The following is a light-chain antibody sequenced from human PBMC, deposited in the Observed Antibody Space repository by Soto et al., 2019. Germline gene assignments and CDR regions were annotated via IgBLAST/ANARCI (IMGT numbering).Light chain of an antibody. CDR1: SSDVGGYNY. V-gene: IGLV2-14*01. Sequence: QSVLTQPASVSGSPGRSITISCTGTSSDVGGYNYVSWYQQHPGKAPKLMIYDVSNRPSGVSNRFSGSKSGNTASLTISGLQAEDEADYYCSSYTSSSTLYVFVTGNKVTVL. CDR2: DVS. CDR3: SSYTSSSTLYV. J-gene: IGLJ1*01.